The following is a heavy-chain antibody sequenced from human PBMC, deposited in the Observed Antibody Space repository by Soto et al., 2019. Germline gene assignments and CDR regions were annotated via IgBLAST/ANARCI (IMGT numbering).Heavy chain of an antibody. CDR1: GFTFSSYG. CDR2: IWYDGSNK. V-gene: IGHV3-33*01. J-gene: IGHJ4*02. D-gene: IGHD6-19*01. Sequence: GGSLRLSCAASGFTFSSYGMHWVLQAPCKGLEWVAVIWYDGSNKYYADSVKGRFTISRDNSKNTLYLQMNSLRAEDTAVYYCARAGSSGLHKKTGPLDYWGQGTLVTVSS. CDR3: ARAGSSGLHKKTGPLDY.